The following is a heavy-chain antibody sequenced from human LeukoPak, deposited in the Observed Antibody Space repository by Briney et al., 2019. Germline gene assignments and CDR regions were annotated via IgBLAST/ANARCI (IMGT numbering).Heavy chain of an antibody. Sequence: PGGSLRLSCATSGFTVSSNYMTWVRQAPGKGLEWVSGINWNGGSTGYADSVKGRFTISRDNAKNSLYLQMNSLRAEDTAVYYCARDRSFTMIVVSNWFDPWGQGTLVTVSS. D-gene: IGHD3-22*01. CDR3: ARDRSFTMIVVSNWFDP. J-gene: IGHJ5*02. CDR1: GFTVSSNY. CDR2: INWNGGST. V-gene: IGHV3-20*04.